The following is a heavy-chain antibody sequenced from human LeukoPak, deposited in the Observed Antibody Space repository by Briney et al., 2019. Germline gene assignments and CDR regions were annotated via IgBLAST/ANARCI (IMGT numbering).Heavy chain of an antibody. CDR2: ISSSSSYI. CDR1: GFTFSSYS. D-gene: IGHD4-17*01. J-gene: IGHJ4*02. V-gene: IGHV3-21*01. Sequence: GGSLRLSCAASGFTFSSYSMNWVRQAPGKGLEWVSSISSSSSYIYYADSVKGRFTISRDNAKNSLYLQMNSLRAEDTAVYYCAREEATVTTVDYWGQGTLVTVSS. CDR3: AREEATVTTVDY.